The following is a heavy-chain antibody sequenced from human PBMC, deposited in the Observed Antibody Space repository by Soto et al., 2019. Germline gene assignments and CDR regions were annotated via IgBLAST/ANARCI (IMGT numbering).Heavy chain of an antibody. D-gene: IGHD3-10*01. J-gene: IGHJ4*02. Sequence: ASVKVSCKASGYTFTSYGISWVRQAPGQGLEWMGWISPYNGNTYYAQNLQGRVTMTTDTSTSTAYMKVRSLRSDDTAVYYCARVTTGSGSCLSYWGQGTLVTVSS. CDR1: GYTFTSYG. CDR2: ISPYNGNT. V-gene: IGHV1-18*01. CDR3: ARVTTGSGSCLSY.